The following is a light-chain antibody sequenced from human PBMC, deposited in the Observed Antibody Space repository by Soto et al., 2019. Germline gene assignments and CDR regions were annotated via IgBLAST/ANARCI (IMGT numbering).Light chain of an antibody. J-gene: IGKJ5*01. Sequence: MIVTDAPAIFSVSPGQRFPLSSGTSHSVNSHVAWYQQKPGQAPRLLLYGASTRATGIPVRFSGSGFGTEFTLTISSLQSEDFAVYYCQQYNNWPPITFGQGTRLEIK. CDR3: QQYNNWPPIT. V-gene: IGKV3-15*01. CDR2: GAS. CDR1: HSVNSH.